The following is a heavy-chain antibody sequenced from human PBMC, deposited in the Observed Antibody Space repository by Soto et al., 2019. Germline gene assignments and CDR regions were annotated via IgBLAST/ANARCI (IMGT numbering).Heavy chain of an antibody. CDR2: IYYSGST. D-gene: IGHD5-18*01. CDR1: GGSISSGGYY. CDR3: ARGQRIYYYYYGMDV. Sequence: SETLSLTCTVSGGSISSGGYYWSWIRQHPGKGLEWIGYIYYSGSTYYNPSLKSRVTISVDTSKNQFSLKLSSVTAADTAVYYCARGQRIYYYYYGMDVWGQGTTVTVSS. J-gene: IGHJ6*02. V-gene: IGHV4-31*03.